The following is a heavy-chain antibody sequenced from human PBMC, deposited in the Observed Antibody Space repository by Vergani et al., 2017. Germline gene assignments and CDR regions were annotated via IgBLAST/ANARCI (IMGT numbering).Heavy chain of an antibody. D-gene: IGHD2-2*02. CDR2: IYPGDSDT. V-gene: IGHV5-51*03. CDR1: GYSFTSYW. J-gene: IGHJ6*03. CDR3: ARCGCSSTSCYTDYYYYYYIDV. Sequence: EVQLVQSGAEVKKPGESLKISCKGSGYSFTSYWIGWVRQMPGKGLEWMGIIYPGDSDTRYSPSFQGQVTISADKSISTAYLQWSSLKASDTAMYYCARCGCSSTSCYTDYYYYYYIDVWGKGTTVTVSS.